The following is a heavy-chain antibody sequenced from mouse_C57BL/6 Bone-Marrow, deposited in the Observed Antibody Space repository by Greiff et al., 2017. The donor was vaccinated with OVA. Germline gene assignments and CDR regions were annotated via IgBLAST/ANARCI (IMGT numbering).Heavy chain of an antibody. V-gene: IGHV1-69*01. CDR1: GYTFTSYW. CDR2: IDPSDSYT. CDR3: AREGAYYGNYGWYFDV. J-gene: IGHJ1*03. D-gene: IGHD2-10*01. Sequence: QVQLQQPGAELVMPGASVKLSCKASGYTFTSYWMHWVKQRPGQGLEWIGEIDPSDSYTNYNQKFKGKSTLTVDKSSRTAYMQLSSLTSEDSAVYYCAREGAYYGNYGWYFDVWGTGTTVTVSS.